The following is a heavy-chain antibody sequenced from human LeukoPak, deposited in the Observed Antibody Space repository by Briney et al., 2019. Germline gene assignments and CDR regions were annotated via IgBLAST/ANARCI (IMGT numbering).Heavy chain of an antibody. J-gene: IGHJ6*02. Sequence: GGSLRLSCAASGFTFSSYAMSWVRQAPGKGLEWVSAISGSGGSTYYADSVKGRFTISRDNSKNTLYLQMNSLRAEDTALYYCAKDQTAAGPTGYYYYGMDVWGQGTTVTVSS. D-gene: IGHD6-13*01. CDR1: GFTFSSYA. V-gene: IGHV3-23*01. CDR3: AKDQTAAGPTGYYYYGMDV. CDR2: ISGSGGST.